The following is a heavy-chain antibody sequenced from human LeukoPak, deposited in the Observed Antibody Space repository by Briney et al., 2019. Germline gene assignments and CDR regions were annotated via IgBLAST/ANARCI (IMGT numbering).Heavy chain of an antibody. V-gene: IGHV3-74*01. Sequence: QPGGSLRLSCAPSGFTFRSYWMHWVRQAPGKGLVWVSRINSDGISTGYADSVKGRFTVSRDNAKKTLYLQMNSLRAEDTAVYYCARDVGNFDYWGQGTLVTVSS. J-gene: IGHJ4*02. CDR3: ARDVGNFDY. CDR1: GFTFRSYW. CDR2: INSDGIST.